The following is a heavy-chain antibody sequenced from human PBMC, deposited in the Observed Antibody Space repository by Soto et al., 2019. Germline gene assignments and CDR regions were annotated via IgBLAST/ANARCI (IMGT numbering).Heavy chain of an antibody. CDR2: TYYRSKWYL. CDR3: ARLVGNSWLDS. V-gene: IGHV6-1*01. CDR1: VARVSSSDAT. Sequence: LSQTPLRTCPISVARVSSSDATWDWIRQSPSRGLKWLGRTYYRSKWYLDYAVSVKSRITINPDPSNNQLSLQLNSVTPDDTAVYYCARLVGNSWLDSWGSGTLVTVSS. D-gene: IGHD2-2*01. J-gene: IGHJ5*01.